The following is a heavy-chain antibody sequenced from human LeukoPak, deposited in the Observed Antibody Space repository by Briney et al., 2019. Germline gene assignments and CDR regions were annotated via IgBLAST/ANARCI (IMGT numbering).Heavy chain of an antibody. V-gene: IGHV4-59*01. CDR1: GGSISSYC. Sequence: SETLSLTCTVSGGSISSYCWSWIRQPPGKGLEWIGYIYYSGSTNYNPSLKSRVTISVDTSKNQFSLKLSSVTAADTAVYYCARKDDYYGMDVWGKGTTVTVSS. CDR2: IYYSGST. J-gene: IGHJ6*04. CDR3: ARKDDYYGMDV. D-gene: IGHD2-15*01.